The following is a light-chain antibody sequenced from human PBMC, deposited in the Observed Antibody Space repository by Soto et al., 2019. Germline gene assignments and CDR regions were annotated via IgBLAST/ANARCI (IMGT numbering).Light chain of an antibody. Sequence: EIVLTQSPATLSLSPGERATLSCGASQSVSRSYLAWYQQKPGLAPRLLIYDASSRATGIPDRFSGSGSGTDFTLTIIRLEPEEFAVYYCQQYGSSPWTFGQGTKVEIK. J-gene: IGKJ1*01. CDR2: DAS. CDR3: QQYGSSPWT. V-gene: IGKV3D-20*01. CDR1: QSVSRSY.